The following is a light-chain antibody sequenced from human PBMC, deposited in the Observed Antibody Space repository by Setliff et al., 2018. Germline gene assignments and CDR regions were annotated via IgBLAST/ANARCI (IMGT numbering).Light chain of an antibody. V-gene: IGLV2-14*03. CDR1: SSDVGGYNY. CDR2: DVS. CDR3: TSYTTGGTYV. J-gene: IGLJ1*01. Sequence: QSVLAQPASVSGSPGQAITISCTGTSSDVGGYNYVSWYQQHPGKVPKLMIYDVSNRPSGVSNRFYGSKSGDTASLTISGLQAEDEADYFCTSYTTGGTYVFGAGTKVTVL.